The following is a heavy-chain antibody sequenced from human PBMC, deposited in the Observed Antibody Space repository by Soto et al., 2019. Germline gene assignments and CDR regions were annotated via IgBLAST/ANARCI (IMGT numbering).Heavy chain of an antibody. D-gene: IGHD1-26*01. Sequence: GESLKLCCKGSGYSFTIYWIVWVGQMPGKGLEWMGIIYPGDSDTRYSPSFQGQVTISADKSISTAYLQWSSLKASDNAMYYCARAEGAAPFDDWGQGTLVTVSS. CDR1: GYSFTIYW. V-gene: IGHV5-51*01. J-gene: IGHJ4*02. CDR2: IYPGDSDT. CDR3: ARAEGAAPFDD.